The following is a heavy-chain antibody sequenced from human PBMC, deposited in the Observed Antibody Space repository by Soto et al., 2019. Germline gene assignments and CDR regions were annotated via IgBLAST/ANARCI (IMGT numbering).Heavy chain of an antibody. V-gene: IGHV5-10-1*01. CDR1: GYSFTSYW. D-gene: IGHD3-10*01. CDR2: IDPSDSYT. Sequence: PGESLKISCKGSGYSFTSYWISWVRQMPGKGLEWMGRIDPSDSYTNYSPSFQGHVTISADKSISTAYLQWSSLKASDTAMYYCASQYYYGSGSARTDDYWGQGTLVTVSS. CDR3: ASQYYYGSGSARTDDY. J-gene: IGHJ4*02.